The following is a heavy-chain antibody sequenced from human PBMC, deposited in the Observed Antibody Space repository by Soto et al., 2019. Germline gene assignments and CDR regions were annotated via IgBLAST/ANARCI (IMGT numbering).Heavy chain of an antibody. V-gene: IGHV4-34*01. CDR1: GGSFSGHY. CDR3: ARGGGEVRY. CDR2: INHVGNT. Sequence: QVQLQQWGAGLLKPSETLSLTCAVFGGSFSGHYWSWIRQPPGKGLEWGGKINHVGNTKYNPSLKSRVTISLDTSKNQFSLKLSSVTAADTAVYYCARGGGEVRYWGQGTLVTVSS. D-gene: IGHD3-10*01. J-gene: IGHJ4*02.